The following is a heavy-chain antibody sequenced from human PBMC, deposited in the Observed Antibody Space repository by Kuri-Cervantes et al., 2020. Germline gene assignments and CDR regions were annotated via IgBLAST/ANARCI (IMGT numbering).Heavy chain of an antibody. CDR1: GYTLTELS. J-gene: IGHJ3*02. CDR2: ISAYNGDT. CDR3: ARDCKPSRAPSNDAFDI. Sequence: ASVKVSCKVSGYTLTELSMHWVRQAPGKGLEWMGWISAYNGDTNYAQKLQGRVTMTTDTSTSTAYMELRSLRSDDTALYYCARDCKPSRAPSNDAFDIWGQGTMVTVSS. V-gene: IGHV1-18*01. D-gene: IGHD5-24*01.